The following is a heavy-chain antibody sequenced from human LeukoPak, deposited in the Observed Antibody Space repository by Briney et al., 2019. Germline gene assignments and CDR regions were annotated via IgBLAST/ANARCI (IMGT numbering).Heavy chain of an antibody. CDR2: IYPGDSET. CDR1: GYSFTRYW. Sequence: GESLKISCKGSGYSFTRYWIGWVRQMPGKGLEWMGIIYPGDSETRYSPSFQGQVTISADKSIRTAYLQWSSLKASDTAIYYCARHHDYGDYGCFDYWGQGTLVTVSS. D-gene: IGHD4-17*01. CDR3: ARHHDYGDYGCFDY. J-gene: IGHJ4*02. V-gene: IGHV5-51*01.